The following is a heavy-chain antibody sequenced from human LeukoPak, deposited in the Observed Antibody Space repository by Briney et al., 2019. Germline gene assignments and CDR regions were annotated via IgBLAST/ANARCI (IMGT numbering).Heavy chain of an antibody. CDR1: GFTFSSYW. D-gene: IGHD5-24*01. CDR3: ARDQRWLQSDAFDI. Sequence: PGGSLRLSCAASGFTFSSYWMSWVRQAPGKGLEWVANIKQDGSEKYHVDSVKGRFTISRDNAKNSLYLQMNSLRAEDTAVYYCARDQRWLQSDAFDIWGQGTMVTVSS. J-gene: IGHJ3*02. V-gene: IGHV3-7*05. CDR2: IKQDGSEK.